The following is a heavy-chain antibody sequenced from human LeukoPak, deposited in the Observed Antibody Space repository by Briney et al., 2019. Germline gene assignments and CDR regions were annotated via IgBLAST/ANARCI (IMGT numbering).Heavy chain of an antibody. V-gene: IGHV1-8*01. Sequence: ASVKVSCKAYGYTFTSYDINWVRQATGQGLEWMGWMNPNSGNTGYAQKFQGRVTMTRNTSISTAYMELSSLRSEDTAVNYCAAKGVGAITTGEDYWGQGTLVTVSS. CDR1: GYTFTSYD. CDR3: AAKGVGAITTGEDY. J-gene: IGHJ4*02. D-gene: IGHD1-26*01. CDR2: MNPNSGNT.